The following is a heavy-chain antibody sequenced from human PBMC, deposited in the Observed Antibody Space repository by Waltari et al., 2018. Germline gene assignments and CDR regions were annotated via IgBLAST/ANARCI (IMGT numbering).Heavy chain of an antibody. Sequence: QLQLQESGPGLVKPSETLSLTCTVSGGSISSSSYYWGWIRQPPGKGLEWIGSIYYSGGTYYNPSLKSRVTISVDTSKNQFSLKLSSVTAADAAVYYCARQGGYSGSYGHGAFDIWGQGTMVTVSS. CDR3: ARQGGYSGSYGHGAFDI. CDR2: IYYSGGT. CDR1: GGSISSSSYY. J-gene: IGHJ3*02. D-gene: IGHD1-26*01. V-gene: IGHV4-39*01.